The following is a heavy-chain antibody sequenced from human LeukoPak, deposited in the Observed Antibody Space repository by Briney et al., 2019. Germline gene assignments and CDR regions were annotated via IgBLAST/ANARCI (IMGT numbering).Heavy chain of an antibody. CDR3: ARAPIVVVPATTVPDAFDI. V-gene: IGHV4-59*01. CDR2: IYYSGST. J-gene: IGHJ3*02. CDR1: GGSISSYY. Sequence: SETLSLTCTVSGGSISSYYWSWVRQPPGKGLEWSGYIYYSGSTNYNPSLTSRVTISVDTSKNQFSLKLSSVTAADTAVYYCARAPIVVVPATTVPDAFDIWGQGTMVTVSS. D-gene: IGHD2-2*01.